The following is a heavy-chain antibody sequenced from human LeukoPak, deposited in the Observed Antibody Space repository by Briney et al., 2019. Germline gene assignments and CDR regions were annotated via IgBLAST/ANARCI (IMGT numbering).Heavy chain of an antibody. Sequence: SEALSLTCTVSGGSISSSSYYWGWIRQPPGKGLEWIGRIYTSGSTNYNPSLKSRVTMSVDTSKNQFSLKLSSVTAADTAVYYCAREYWGSYSYWGQGTLVTVSS. CDR2: IYTSGST. D-gene: IGHD3-16*01. V-gene: IGHV4-39*07. J-gene: IGHJ4*02. CDR3: AREYWGSYSY. CDR1: GGSISSSSYY.